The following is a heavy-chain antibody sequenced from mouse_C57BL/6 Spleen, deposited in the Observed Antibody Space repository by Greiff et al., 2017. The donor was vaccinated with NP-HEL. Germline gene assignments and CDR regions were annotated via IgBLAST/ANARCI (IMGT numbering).Heavy chain of an antibody. CDR3: ARAYYYGSRDWYCDV. J-gene: IGHJ1*03. V-gene: IGHV1-59*01. D-gene: IGHD1-1*01. CDR1: GYTFTSYW. Sequence: VQLQQPGAELVRPGTSVKLSCKASGYTFTSYWMHWVKQRPGQGLEWIGVIDPSDSYTNYNQKFKGKATLTVDTSSSTAYMQLSSLTSEDSAVYYCARAYYYGSRDWYCDVWGTGTTVTVSS. CDR2: IDPSDSYT.